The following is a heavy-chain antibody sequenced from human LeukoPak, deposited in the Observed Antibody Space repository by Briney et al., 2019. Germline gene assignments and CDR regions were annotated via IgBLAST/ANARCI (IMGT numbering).Heavy chain of an antibody. D-gene: IGHD6-13*01. V-gene: IGHV4-59*01. CDR2: IYYSGTT. Sequence: SETLSLTCTVSGGSISSYYWSWIQQPPGKGLEWIGYIYYSGTTNYNPSLKSRVTISVDTSKNQFSLKLSSVTAADTAVYYCARGVYIAAAQYGYWGQGTLVTVSS. CDR3: ARGVYIAAAQYGY. J-gene: IGHJ4*02. CDR1: GGSISSYY.